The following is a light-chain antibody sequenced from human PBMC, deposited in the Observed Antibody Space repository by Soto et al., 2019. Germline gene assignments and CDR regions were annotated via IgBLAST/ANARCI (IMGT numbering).Light chain of an antibody. CDR3: KQYEHLHT. CDR1: QNINNY. Sequence: QRRFSQSGKRGERGTSTGQGSQNINNYLNGYQQKPGRAPKLLIYDASNLEAGVPSRFRGSGSGTELTLNICCLQPEDIATFIWKQYEHLHTVGQGTRLEIK. V-gene: IGKV1-33*01. J-gene: IGKJ5*01. CDR2: DAS.